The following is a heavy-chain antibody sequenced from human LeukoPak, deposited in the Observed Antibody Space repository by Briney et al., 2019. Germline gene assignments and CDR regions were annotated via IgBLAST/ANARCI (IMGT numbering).Heavy chain of an antibody. CDR1: GFTFSSYA. Sequence: QPGRSLRLSGAASGFTFSSYAMHWVRQAPGKGLEWVAVISYDGSNKYSADSVKGRFTISRDNSKNTLYLQMNGLRAEDTAVYYCARDPEAVAGYYFDYWGQGTLVTVSS. D-gene: IGHD6-19*01. V-gene: IGHV3-30-3*01. CDR3: ARDPEAVAGYYFDY. J-gene: IGHJ4*02. CDR2: ISYDGSNK.